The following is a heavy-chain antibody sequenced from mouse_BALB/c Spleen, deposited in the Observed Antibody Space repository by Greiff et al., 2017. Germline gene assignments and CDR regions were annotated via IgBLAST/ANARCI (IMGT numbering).Heavy chain of an antibody. D-gene: IGHD1-1*01. V-gene: IGHV1-87*01. J-gene: IGHJ2*01. CDR1: GYTFTSYW. CDR2: IYPGDGDT. CDR3: ARLNYGSLFDY. Sequence: VQLQQSGAELARPGASVKLSCKASGYTFTSYWMQWVKQRPGQGLEWIGAIYPGDGDTRYTQKFKGKATLTADKSSSTAYMQLSSLASEDSAVYYCARLNYGSLFDYGGQGTTLTVSS.